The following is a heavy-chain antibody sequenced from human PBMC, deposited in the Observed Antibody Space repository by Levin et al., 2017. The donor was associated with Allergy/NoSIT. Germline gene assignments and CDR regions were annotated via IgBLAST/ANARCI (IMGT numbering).Heavy chain of an antibody. D-gene: IGHD2-15*01. J-gene: IGHJ3*02. V-gene: IGHV3-30-3*01. CDR1: GFTFSSYA. Sequence: GGSLRLSCAASGFTFSSYAMHWVRQAPGKGLEWVAVISYDGSNKYYADSVKGRFTISRDNSKNTLYLQMNSLRAEDTAVYYCARDYSYGGYCSGGSCYRDDAFDSWGQGTMVTVSS. CDR3: ARDYSYGGYCSGGSCYRDDAFDS. CDR2: ISYDGSNK.